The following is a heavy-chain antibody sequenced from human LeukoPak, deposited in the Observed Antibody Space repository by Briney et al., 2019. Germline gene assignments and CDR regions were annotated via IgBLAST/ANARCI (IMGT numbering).Heavy chain of an antibody. D-gene: IGHD3-22*01. CDR3: ARDYYDSSGYWYYFDY. V-gene: IGHV3-7*01. CDR2: INHNGNVN. CDR1: GFTFSSYW. Sequence: GGSLRLSCAASGFTFSSYWMNWARQAPGKGLEWVASINHNGNVNYYVDSVKGRFTISRDNSKNTLYLQMNSLRAEDTAVYYCARDYYDSSGYWYYFDYWGQGTLVTVSS. J-gene: IGHJ4*02.